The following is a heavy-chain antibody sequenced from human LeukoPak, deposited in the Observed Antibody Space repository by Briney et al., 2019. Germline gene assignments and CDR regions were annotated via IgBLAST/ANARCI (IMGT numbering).Heavy chain of an antibody. D-gene: IGHD3-3*01. V-gene: IGHV4-34*01. J-gene: IGHJ4*02. Sequence: SETLSLTCAVYGGSFSGYYWSWIRQPPGKGLEWIGEINHSGSTNYNPSLKSRVTISVDTSKNQFSLKLSSVTAADTAVYYCARQRTLLEWLFYFDYWGQGTLVTVSS. CDR1: GGSFSGYY. CDR2: INHSGST. CDR3: ARQRTLLEWLFYFDY.